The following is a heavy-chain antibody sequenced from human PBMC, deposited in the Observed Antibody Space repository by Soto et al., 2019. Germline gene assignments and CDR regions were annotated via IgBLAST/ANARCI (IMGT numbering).Heavy chain of an antibody. J-gene: IGHJ4*02. CDR3: ARGGQDFWSGPFDY. Sequence: SETLSLTCTVSGGSISNYFCNWIRQPAGKGLEWIGRIDNSGSTNYNPSLKSRITMSADTSRNQFSLKLSSVTAADTAVYYCARGGQDFWSGPFDYWGQGALVTVSS. CDR1: GGSISNYF. CDR2: IDNSGST. V-gene: IGHV4-4*07. D-gene: IGHD3-3*01.